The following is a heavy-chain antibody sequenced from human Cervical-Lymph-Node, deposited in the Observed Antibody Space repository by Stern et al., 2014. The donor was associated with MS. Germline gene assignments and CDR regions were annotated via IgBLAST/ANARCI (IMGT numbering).Heavy chain of an antibody. V-gene: IGHV3-74*02. CDR3: ARGRGCFDY. Sequence: QLVESGGGLVQPGGSLRLSCAASGFTFSAYWMHWVRQAPGKGLMCVSRINGDGSSANYADSVKSRFIISRDNAKITLYLQINSLRAEDAAVYCCARGRGCFDYWGQGTLVTVSS. J-gene: IGHJ4*02. CDR2: INGDGSSA. CDR1: GFTFSAYW.